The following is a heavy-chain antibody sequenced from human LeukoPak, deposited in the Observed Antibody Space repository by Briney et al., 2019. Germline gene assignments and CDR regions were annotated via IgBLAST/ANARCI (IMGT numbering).Heavy chain of an antibody. Sequence: QSGGSLRLSCTASGFSFSGYWMTWVRQTPGKGLEWVANINQDGSKKSYVDSVRGRLTISRDNSKDTLYLQMNGLRVEDTAVYYCVKTCSTTTCYEAYTWGRGTTVTVSS. J-gene: IGHJ6*02. CDR1: GFSFSGYW. CDR3: VKTCSTTTCYEAYT. D-gene: IGHD2-2*01. V-gene: IGHV3-7*03. CDR2: INQDGSKK.